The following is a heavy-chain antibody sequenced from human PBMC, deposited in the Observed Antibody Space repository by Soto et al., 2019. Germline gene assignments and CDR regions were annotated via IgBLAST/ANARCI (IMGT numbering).Heavy chain of an antibody. D-gene: IGHD3-10*01. V-gene: IGHV4-34*01. CDR2: INHSGST. Sequence: SETLSLTCAVYGGSFSGYYWSWIRQPPGKGLEWIGEINHSGSTNYNPSLKSRVTISVDTSKSQFSLKLSSVTAADTAVYYCARGRGTMVRGWGQGTLVTVSS. CDR3: ARGRGTMVRG. J-gene: IGHJ4*02. CDR1: GGSFSGYY.